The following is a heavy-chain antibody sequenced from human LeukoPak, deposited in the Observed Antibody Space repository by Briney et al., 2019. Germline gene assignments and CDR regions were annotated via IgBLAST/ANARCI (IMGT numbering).Heavy chain of an antibody. V-gene: IGHV3-23*01. CDR1: GFNFRCYA. CDR2: ISGRGARA. CDR3: AKEVVMGDTNYYYYGMDV. D-gene: IGHD1-26*01. Sequence: GSLRLSCAASGFNFRCYAMSWVRQAPGKGVEWVSAISGRGARAHYAESVRGRFTISRDNSQNTLHLQMTSLRAEDTAVYYCAKEVVMGDTNYYYYGMDVWGQGTTVTVSS. J-gene: IGHJ6*02.